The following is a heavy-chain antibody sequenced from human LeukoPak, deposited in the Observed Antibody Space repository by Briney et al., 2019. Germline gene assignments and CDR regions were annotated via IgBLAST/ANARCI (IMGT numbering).Heavy chain of an antibody. D-gene: IGHD6-13*01. V-gene: IGHV3-30-3*01. CDR1: GFTFSSYA. J-gene: IGHJ4*02. Sequence: GSLRLSCAASGFTFSSYAMYWVRQAPGKGLEWVAVISYDGSNKYYADSVKGRFTISRDNSKNTLYLQMNSLRAEDTAVYYCARGRYSSSWYPFDYWGQGTLVTVSS. CDR3: ARGRYSSSWYPFDY. CDR2: ISYDGSNK.